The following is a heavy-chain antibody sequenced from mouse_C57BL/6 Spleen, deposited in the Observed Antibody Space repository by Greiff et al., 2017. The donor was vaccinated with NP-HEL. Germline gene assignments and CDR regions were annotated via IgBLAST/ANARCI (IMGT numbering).Heavy chain of an antibody. CDR3: SRRGVEVGRSAVLFGY. D-gene: IGHD3-1*01. Sequence: VQLQQPGAELVRPGTSVKLSCKASGYTFTSYWMHWVKQRPGQGLEWIGVIDPSDSYTNYNQKFKGKATLTVDTSSSTAYMQLSSLTSEDSAVYYWSRRGVEVGRSAVLFGYRGQGTP. J-gene: IGHJ2*01. V-gene: IGHV1-59*01. CDR1: GYTFTSYW. CDR2: IDPSDSYT.